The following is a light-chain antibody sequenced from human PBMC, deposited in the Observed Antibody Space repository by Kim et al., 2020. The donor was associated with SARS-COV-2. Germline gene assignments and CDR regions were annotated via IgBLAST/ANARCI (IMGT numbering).Light chain of an antibody. J-gene: IGKJ1*01. V-gene: IGKV3D-15*01. CDR2: GAS. CDR3: QQYNNWPRT. Sequence: EIVMTQSPVTLSVSPGERATLSCRASQSVSSNLAWYQQKPGQAPRLLIYGASTRATGIPARFSGSGSGTEFTLTISSLHSEDFAVYYCQQYNNWPRTFGQGTKVDIK. CDR1: QSVSSN.